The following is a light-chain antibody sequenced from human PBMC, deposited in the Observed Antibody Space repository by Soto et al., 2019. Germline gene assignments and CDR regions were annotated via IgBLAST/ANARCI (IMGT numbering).Light chain of an antibody. CDR1: QSVSSSY. Sequence: EIVLTQSPGTLSLSPGERATLSCRASQSVSSSYLAWYQQKPGQAPRLLIYDASNRATGIPARFSGGGSGTDFTLTISSLEPEDFEVYYCQQRFNWPRFTFGQGTKLEIK. J-gene: IGKJ2*01. CDR3: QQRFNWPRFT. V-gene: IGKV3D-20*02. CDR2: DAS.